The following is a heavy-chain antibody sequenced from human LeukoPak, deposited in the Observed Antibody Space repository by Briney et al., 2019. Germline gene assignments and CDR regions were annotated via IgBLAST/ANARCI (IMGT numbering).Heavy chain of an antibody. J-gene: IGHJ4*02. CDR1: GYTFTSYD. V-gene: IGHV1-8*01. Sequence: VSVKVSCKASGYTFTSYDINWVRQATGQGLEWMGWMNPNSGNTGYAQKFQGRVTMTRNTSISTAYMELSSLRSEDTAVYYCARGVRWLRLNDYWGQGTLVTVSS. D-gene: IGHD5-12*01. CDR2: MNPNSGNT. CDR3: ARGVRWLRLNDY.